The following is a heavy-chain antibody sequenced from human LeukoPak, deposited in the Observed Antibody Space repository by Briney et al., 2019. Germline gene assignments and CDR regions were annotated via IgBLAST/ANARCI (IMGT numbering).Heavy chain of an antibody. D-gene: IGHD5-18*01. Sequence: SETLSLTCTVSGGSISSYYWSWIRQPPGKGLEWIGYIYYGGSTNYNPSLKSRVTISVDTSKNQFSLKLSSVTAADTAVYYCARADTAMVTPLDYWGQGTLVTVSS. CDR1: GGSISSYY. V-gene: IGHV4-59*01. CDR2: IYYGGST. J-gene: IGHJ4*02. CDR3: ARADTAMVTPLDY.